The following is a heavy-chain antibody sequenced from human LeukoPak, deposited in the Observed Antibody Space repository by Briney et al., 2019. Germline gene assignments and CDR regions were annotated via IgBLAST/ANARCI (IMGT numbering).Heavy chain of an antibody. Sequence: PSETLSLTCTVSGGSISSYYWSWIRQPPGKGLEWIGYIYYSGSTNYNPSLKSRVTISVDTSKNQFSLKLSSVTAADTAVYYCARVGHYDFWSGYYTGRKSANLNWFDPWGQGTLDTVSS. CDR1: GGSISSYY. J-gene: IGHJ5*02. CDR2: IYYSGST. V-gene: IGHV4-59*01. D-gene: IGHD3-3*01. CDR3: ARVGHYDFWSGYYTGRKSANLNWFDP.